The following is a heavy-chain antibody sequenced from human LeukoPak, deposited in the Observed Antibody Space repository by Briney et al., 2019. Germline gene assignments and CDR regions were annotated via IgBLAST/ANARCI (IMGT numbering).Heavy chain of an antibody. CDR1: GGTFSSYA. CDR3: ASPLEPSHYYYYYYMDV. V-gene: IGHV1-69*05. D-gene: IGHD1-1*01. J-gene: IGHJ6*03. Sequence: ASVKVSCKASGGTFSSYAISWVRQAPGQGLEWMGGIIPIFGTANYAQKFQGRVTITTDESTSTAYMELGSLRSEDTAVYYCASPLEPSHYYYYYYMDVWGKGTTVTVSS. CDR2: IIPIFGTA.